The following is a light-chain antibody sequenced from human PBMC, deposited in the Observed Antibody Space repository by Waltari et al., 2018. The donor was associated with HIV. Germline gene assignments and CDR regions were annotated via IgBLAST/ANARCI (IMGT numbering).Light chain of an antibody. J-gene: IGLJ2*01. CDR2: KDS. Sequence: SYELTQAPSVSVSPGQTAKITCSGDALSKHYVYWYQKKPGQAPLMMIFKDSDRPSEIPARCSASSSGSTSILTISGVQAEDEADYYCQSGHNSESIFGGGTKLTVL. CDR1: ALSKHY. CDR3: QSGHNSESI. V-gene: IGLV3-25*03.